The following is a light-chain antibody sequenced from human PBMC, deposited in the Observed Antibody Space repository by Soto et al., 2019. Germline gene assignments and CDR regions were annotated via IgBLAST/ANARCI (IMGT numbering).Light chain of an antibody. V-gene: IGLV2-8*01. CDR2: EVT. CDR1: SSDVGSYNY. CDR3: SSYAGSNNFPYV. J-gene: IGLJ1*01. Sequence: SVLTQPPPASGSPGQSVTISCTGTSSDVGSYNYVSWYQQHPGRAPKLMIYEVTKRPSGVPDRFSGSKSGNTASLTVSGLQAADEADYYCSSYAGSNNFPYVFGTGTKVTVL.